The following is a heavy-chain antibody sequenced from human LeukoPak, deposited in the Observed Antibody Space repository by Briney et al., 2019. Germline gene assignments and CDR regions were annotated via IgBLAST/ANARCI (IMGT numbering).Heavy chain of an antibody. CDR2: INPNRGGT. CDR3: ARSPSGWYGDY. V-gene: IGHV1-2*06. D-gene: IGHD6-19*01. Sequence: ASVKVSCKASGYTFTDYYMHWVRQAPGQGLDWMGRINPNRGGTSSSRKFQGRVTVTRDTSISTVYMELSRLTSDDTAVYYCARSPSGWYGDYWGQGSLVTVSS. J-gene: IGHJ4*02. CDR1: GYTFTDYY.